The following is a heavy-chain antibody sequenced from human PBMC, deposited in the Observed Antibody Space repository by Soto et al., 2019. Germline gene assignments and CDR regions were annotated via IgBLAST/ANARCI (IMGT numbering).Heavy chain of an antibody. J-gene: IGHJ4*02. CDR3: ARGMTTVTTLDY. CDR2: IYYSGST. D-gene: IGHD4-4*01. V-gene: IGHV4-59*08. Sequence: PSETLSLTCTVSGGSISSYYWSWIRQPPGKELQYIGYIYYSGSTNYNPSLKSRVTISDDTSTNQFSLTLSSVTAADTAVYYCARGMTTVTTLDYWGQGTLVTVSS. CDR1: GGSISSYY.